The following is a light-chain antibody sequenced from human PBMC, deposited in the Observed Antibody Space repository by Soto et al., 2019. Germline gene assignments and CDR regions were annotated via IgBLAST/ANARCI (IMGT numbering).Light chain of an antibody. CDR1: HSVSSSY. V-gene: IGKV3-20*01. Sequence: EIVLTQSPGTLSLSPGERAALSCRASHSVSSSYLAWYQQKPGQAPRLLIYGASSRATGIPDRFSGSRSGTDFTLTISRVEHEDFEVYYCQQYGSTPPYTFGQGPKLEIK. CDR2: GAS. J-gene: IGKJ2*01. CDR3: QQYGSTPPYT.